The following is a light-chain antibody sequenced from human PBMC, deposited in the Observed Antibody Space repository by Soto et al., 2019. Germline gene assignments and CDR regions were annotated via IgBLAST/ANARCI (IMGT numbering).Light chain of an antibody. CDR1: SSDVGGYNY. J-gene: IGLJ2*01. V-gene: IGLV2-14*01. Sequence: QSVLTQPASVSGSPGQSITISCTGTSSDVGGYNYVSWYQQHPGKAPQLMIYDVSNRPSGVSNRFSGSKSGNTASLTISGLQAEDEADYYCSSYTSSSTRVVFGGGTKLTVL. CDR3: SSYTSSSTRVV. CDR2: DVS.